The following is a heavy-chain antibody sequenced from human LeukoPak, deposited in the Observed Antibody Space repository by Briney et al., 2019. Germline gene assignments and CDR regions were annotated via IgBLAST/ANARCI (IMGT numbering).Heavy chain of an antibody. CDR2: IWYDGSNK. V-gene: IGHV3-33*08. J-gene: IGHJ6*02. Sequence: LSGGSLRLSCAASGFTFSNYNMNWVRQAPGKGLEWVAVIWYDGSNKYYADSVKGRFTISRDNSKNTLYLQMNSLRAEDTAVYYCARDERYSGYESPKVYYYGMDVWGQGTTVTVSS. CDR3: ARDERYSGYESPKVYYYGMDV. D-gene: IGHD5-12*01. CDR1: GFTFSNYN.